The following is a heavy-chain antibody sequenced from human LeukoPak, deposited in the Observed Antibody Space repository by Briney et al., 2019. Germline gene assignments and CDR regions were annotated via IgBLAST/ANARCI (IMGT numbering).Heavy chain of an antibody. V-gene: IGHV3-23*01. CDR1: GGTFSSYA. Sequence: SCKASGGTFSSYAMSWVRQAPGKGLEWVSAISGSGGSTYYADSVKGRFTISRDNSKNTLYLQMNSLRAEDTAVYYCAKEDRSGGSCDYWGQGTLVTVSS. CDR2: ISGSGGST. D-gene: IGHD2-15*01. J-gene: IGHJ4*02. CDR3: AKEDRSGGSCDY.